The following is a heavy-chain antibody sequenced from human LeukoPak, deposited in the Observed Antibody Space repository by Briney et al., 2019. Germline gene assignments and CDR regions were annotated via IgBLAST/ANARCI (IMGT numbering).Heavy chain of an antibody. J-gene: IGHJ6*03. CDR2: IYYSGST. D-gene: IGHD6-19*01. CDR1: GGSISSGDYY. CDR3: ARSLRGDSGWLYYYYADV. V-gene: IGHV4-30-4*08. Sequence: PSQTLSLTCTVSGGSISSGDYYWSWIRQPPGKGLEWIGYIYYSGSTYYNPSLKSRVTISVDTSKNQYSLRLSSVTTADTAVYYCARSLRGDSGWLYYYYADVWGKGTTVTVSS.